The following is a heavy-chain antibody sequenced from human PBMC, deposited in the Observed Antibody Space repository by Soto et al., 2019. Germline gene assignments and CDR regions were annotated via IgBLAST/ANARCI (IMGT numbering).Heavy chain of an antibody. V-gene: IGHV3-33*01. CDR1: GFTFSSYG. CDR3: ASGCISPSCYDDYYCMDV. Sequence: QVQLVESGGGVVQPGRSLRLSCAASGFTFSSYGMHWVRQAPGKGLEWVAVIWYDGSNKYYADSVKGRFTISRDNSKTPLYLQMHSLSAEDPAVYYCASGCISPSCYDDYYCMDVWGHGTTVTVSS. J-gene: IGHJ6*02. CDR2: IWYDGSNK. D-gene: IGHD2-2*01.